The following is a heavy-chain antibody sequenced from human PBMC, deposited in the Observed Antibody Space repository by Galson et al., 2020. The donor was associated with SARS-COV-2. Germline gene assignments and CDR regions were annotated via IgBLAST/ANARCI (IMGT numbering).Heavy chain of an antibody. CDR3: ARGRITMVSDP. CDR1: GYTFTCYY. D-gene: IGHD3-10*01. Sequence: ASVTVSCKASGYTFTCYYMDWVRQAPGQGLEWMGWINPNSGGTNYAQKFQGRVTMTRDTSISTAYMELSRLRSDDTAVYYCARGRITMVSDPWGQGTLVTVSS. V-gene: IGHV1-2*02. CDR2: INPNSGGT. J-gene: IGHJ5*02.